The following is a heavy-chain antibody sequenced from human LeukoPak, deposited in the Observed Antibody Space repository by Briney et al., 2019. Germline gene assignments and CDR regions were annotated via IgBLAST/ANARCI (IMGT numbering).Heavy chain of an antibody. Sequence: SETLSLTSTVSGGSISSYYWSWIRQPPGKGLEWIGYIYYSGSTNYNPSLKSRVTISVDTSKNQFSLKLSSVTAADTAVYYCARVGWNGYFDYWGQGTLVTVSS. V-gene: IGHV4-59*01. CDR1: GGSISSYY. J-gene: IGHJ4*02. CDR2: IYYSGST. CDR3: ARVGWNGYFDY. D-gene: IGHD1-1*01.